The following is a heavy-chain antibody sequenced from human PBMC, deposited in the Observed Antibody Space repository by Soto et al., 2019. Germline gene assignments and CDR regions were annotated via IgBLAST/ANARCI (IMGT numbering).Heavy chain of an antibody. V-gene: IGHV1-69*06. Sequence: SVKVSCKASGGTFSSYAISWVRQAPGQGLEWMGGIIPIFGTANYAQKFQGRVTITADKSTSTAYMELSSLRSEDTAVYYCASSPIGVAASYYYGMDVWGQGTSVTVSS. CDR3: ASSPIGVAASYYYGMDV. CDR1: GGTFSSYA. J-gene: IGHJ6*02. CDR2: IIPIFGTA. D-gene: IGHD2-15*01.